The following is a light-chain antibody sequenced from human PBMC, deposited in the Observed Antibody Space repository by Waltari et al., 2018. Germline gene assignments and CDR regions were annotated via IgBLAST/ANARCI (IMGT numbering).Light chain of an antibody. CDR2: AAS. J-gene: IGKJ4*01. CDR3: QQYFSYPLT. V-gene: IGKV1-8*01. CDR1: EVITSY. Sequence: AIRMAQSPSSFSASTGDRVTITCRANEVITSYLAWYQQKPGKAPKLLIYAASTLHSGVPSRFSGSGAWTDFTLTISCLQSEDFATYYCQQYFSYPLTFGGGTKVEIK.